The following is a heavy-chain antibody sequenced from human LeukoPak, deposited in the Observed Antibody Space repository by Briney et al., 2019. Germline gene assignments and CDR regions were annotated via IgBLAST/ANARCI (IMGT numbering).Heavy chain of an antibody. J-gene: IGHJ3*02. CDR1: GFTFSSYG. V-gene: IGHV3-33*01. Sequence: GRSLRLSCAASGFTFSSYGIHWVRQAPGKGLEWVAVIWYDGSNKYYADSVKGRFTISRDNSKNTLYLQMNSLRAEDTAVYYCATEYSYAFDIWGQGTMVTVSS. CDR2: IWYDGSNK. CDR3: ATEYSYAFDI. D-gene: IGHD5-18*01.